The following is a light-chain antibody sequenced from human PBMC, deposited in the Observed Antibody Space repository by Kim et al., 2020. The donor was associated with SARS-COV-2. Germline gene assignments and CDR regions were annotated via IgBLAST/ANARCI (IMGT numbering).Light chain of an antibody. V-gene: IGKV3-20*01. Sequence: DIVVTQSPGTLSLSPGGRATLSCRVSQSVDNRYLAWYQQKPGQGPRLLISGASSRATGISDRFSGSGSRTDFTLTISRLEPEDSAVYYCQQYDISPYNFGQGTKLEIK. CDR1: QSVDNRY. J-gene: IGKJ2*01. CDR3: QQYDISPYN. CDR2: GAS.